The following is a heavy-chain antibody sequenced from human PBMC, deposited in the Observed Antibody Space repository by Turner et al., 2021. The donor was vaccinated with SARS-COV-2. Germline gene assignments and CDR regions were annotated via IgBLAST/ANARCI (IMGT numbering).Heavy chain of an antibody. J-gene: IGHJ4*02. CDR3: VGAFLGN. D-gene: IGHD3-16*01. CDR1: GFTFANAW. Sequence: EVQLVESGGALVMPGGSLRLSCAPSGFTFANAWMSWVRQAPGKGLEWVGHIARNTDGGATYYAAPVKGRFTISRDDSKTTLFLQMTSLKAEDTAVYYCVGAFLGNWGQGTLVTVSS. CDR2: IARNTDGGAT. V-gene: IGHV3-15*02.